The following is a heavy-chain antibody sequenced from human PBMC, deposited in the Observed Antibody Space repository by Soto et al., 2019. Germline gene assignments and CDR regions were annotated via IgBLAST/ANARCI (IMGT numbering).Heavy chain of an antibody. J-gene: IGHJ6*02. D-gene: IGHD2-15*01. CDR2: ISAYNGNT. CDR1: GYTFTSYG. V-gene: IGHV1-18*01. Sequence: ASVKVSCKASGYTFTSYGISWVRQAPGQGLEWMGWISAYNGNTNYAQKLQGRVTMTRDTSTSTVYMELSSLRSEDTAVYYCARVAAGYVYYGMDVWGQGTTVTVSS. CDR3: ARVAAGYVYYGMDV.